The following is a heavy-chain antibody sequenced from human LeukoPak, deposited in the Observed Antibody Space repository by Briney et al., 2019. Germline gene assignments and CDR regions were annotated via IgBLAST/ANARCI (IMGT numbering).Heavy chain of an antibody. CDR3: ARGEWELQNWLDP. Sequence: ASVKVSCKASGYTFTGYYMHWVRQAPGQGLEWMGWINPNSGGTNYAQKFQGRVTMTRDTSISTAYMELSRLRSDDTAVYYCARGEWELQNWLDPWGQGTLVTVSS. D-gene: IGHD1-26*01. V-gene: IGHV1-2*02. CDR1: GYTFTGYY. CDR2: INPNSGGT. J-gene: IGHJ5*02.